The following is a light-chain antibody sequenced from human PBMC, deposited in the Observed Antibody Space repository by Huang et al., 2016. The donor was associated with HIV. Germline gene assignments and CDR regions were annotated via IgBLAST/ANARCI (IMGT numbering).Light chain of an antibody. CDR1: QSGSSN. CDR3: QQYDTWPLT. J-gene: IGKJ4*01. CDR2: GAS. Sequence: EIVMTQSPATLSVSPGERATLPCRASQSGSSNLAWYQQKPGQAPRLLIYGASTRATGIPARFSGSGSGTEFTLIISSLQSEDFVIYYCQQYDTWPLTFGGGTKVEIK. V-gene: IGKV3D-15*01.